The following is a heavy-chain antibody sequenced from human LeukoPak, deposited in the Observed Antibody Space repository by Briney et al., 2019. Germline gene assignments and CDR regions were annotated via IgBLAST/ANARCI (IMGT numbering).Heavy chain of an antibody. D-gene: IGHD4-23*01. J-gene: IGHJ4*02. CDR2: INQDGSEK. CDR3: VRAIGSNTL. V-gene: IGHV3-7*01. CDR1: GFTFTTYW. Sequence: PGGSLRLSCAASGFTFTTYWMSWVRQAPGEVLEWVANINQDGSEKYYVDSVKGRFTISRDNAKNSLNLQMNSLRAEDTAVYFCVRAIGSNTLWGQGTLVTVSS.